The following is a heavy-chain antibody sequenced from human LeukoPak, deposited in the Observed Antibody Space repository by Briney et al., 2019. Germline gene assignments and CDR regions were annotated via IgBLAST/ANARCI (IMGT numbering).Heavy chain of an antibody. Sequence: GGSLRLSCAASGFTFSSYAMGWVRQAPGKGLEWVSAISGSGGSTYYADSVKGRFTISRDNSKNTLYLQMNSLRAEDTAVYYCAKDLSGSGWYYWGQGTLVTVSS. J-gene: IGHJ4*02. CDR1: GFTFSSYA. V-gene: IGHV3-23*01. D-gene: IGHD6-19*01. CDR2: ISGSGGST. CDR3: AKDLSGSGWYY.